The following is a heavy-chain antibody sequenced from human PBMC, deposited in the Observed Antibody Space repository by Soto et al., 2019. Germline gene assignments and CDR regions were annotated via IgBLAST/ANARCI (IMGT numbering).Heavy chain of an antibody. Sequence: GGSLRLSCAASGFTFSSYAMSWVRQAPGKGLEWVSAISGGGGSTYYADSVKGRFTTSRDNSKITLYLQMNGLRAEDTAVYYCAKEVYDILTGSHFDYWGQGTLVTVSS. CDR1: GFTFSSYA. CDR3: AKEVYDILTGSHFDY. J-gene: IGHJ4*02. V-gene: IGHV3-23*01. CDR2: ISGGGGST. D-gene: IGHD3-9*01.